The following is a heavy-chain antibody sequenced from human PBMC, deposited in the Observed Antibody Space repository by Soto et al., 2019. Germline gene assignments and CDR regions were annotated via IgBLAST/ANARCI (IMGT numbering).Heavy chain of an antibody. Sequence: SVKVSCKASGGTFSSHAICWVRQAPGQGLEWMGGIIPIFGTANYAQKFQGRVTITADKSTSTAYMELSSLRSEDTAVYYCAREEDYLCCNCSGFDAFEIWGQGTMVTVSS. CDR1: GGTFSSHA. CDR3: AREEDYLCCNCSGFDAFEI. J-gene: IGHJ3*02. CDR2: IIPIFGTA. D-gene: IGHD2-15*01. V-gene: IGHV1-69*06.